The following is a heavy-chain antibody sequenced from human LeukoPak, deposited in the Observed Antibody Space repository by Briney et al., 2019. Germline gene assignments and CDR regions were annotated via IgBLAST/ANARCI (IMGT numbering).Heavy chain of an antibody. D-gene: IGHD6-19*01. Sequence: GGSLRLSCVTSGFTFSTFSMNWVRQAPGRGLEWVSYISNNGRSIHYADSAKGRFTISRDNPRSSLFLQLNSLRADDSALYFCARSTVAGTIQYWGQGTLVVVS. CDR2: ISNNGRSI. CDR1: GFTFSTFS. CDR3: ARSTVAGTIQY. J-gene: IGHJ1*01. V-gene: IGHV3-21*01.